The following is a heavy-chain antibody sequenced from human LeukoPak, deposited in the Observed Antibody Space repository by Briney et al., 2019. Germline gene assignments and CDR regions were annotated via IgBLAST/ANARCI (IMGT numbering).Heavy chain of an antibody. CDR3: ARGAYYYDSSRYY. Sequence: PGRSLRLSCAASGFTFSSYAMHWVRQAPGKGLEWVAVISYDGSNKYYADSVKGRFTISRDNSKNTLYLQMNSLRAEDTAVYYCARGAYYYDSSRYYWGQGTLVTVSS. V-gene: IGHV3-30-3*01. D-gene: IGHD3-22*01. CDR1: GFTFSSYA. J-gene: IGHJ4*02. CDR2: ISYDGSNK.